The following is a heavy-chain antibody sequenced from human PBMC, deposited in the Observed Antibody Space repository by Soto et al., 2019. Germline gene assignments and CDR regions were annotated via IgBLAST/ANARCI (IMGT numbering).Heavy chain of an antibody. J-gene: IGHJ4*02. CDR3: VRDDLAISGVVTLDY. V-gene: IGHV1-3*01. CDR2: SNEGSGNS. D-gene: IGHD3-3*01. CDR1: GYNFKNYA. Sequence: QVQLVQSGAEVKRPGASVRVSCKASGYNFKNYAIHWVRQAPGQRLEWMGWSNEGSGNSRYSQKFQGRVSITRDTSANTVYMDLSSLKSEETATYYCVRDDLAISGVVTLDYWGPGTLVPVST.